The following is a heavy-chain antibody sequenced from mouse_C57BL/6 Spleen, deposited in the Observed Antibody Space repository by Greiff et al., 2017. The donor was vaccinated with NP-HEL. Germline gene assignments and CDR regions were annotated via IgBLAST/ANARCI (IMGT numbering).Heavy chain of an antibody. CDR2: ISGGGGNT. D-gene: IGHD1-1*01. V-gene: IGHV5-9*01. J-gene: IGHJ2*01. CDR1: GFTFSSYT. CDR3: ARRDYYGSSSAFDY. Sequence: EVQVVESGGGLVKPGGSLKLSCAASGFTFSSYTMSWVRQTPEKRLEWVATISGGGGNTYYPDSVKGRFTISRDNAKNTLYLQMSSLRSEDTALYYCARRDYYGSSSAFDYWGQGTTLTVSS.